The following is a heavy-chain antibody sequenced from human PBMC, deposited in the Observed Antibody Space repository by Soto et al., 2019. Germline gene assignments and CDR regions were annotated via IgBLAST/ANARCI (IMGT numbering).Heavy chain of an antibody. CDR2: INAGNGNT. J-gene: IGHJ4*02. CDR3: ARVGGYSSSWYSDY. CDR1: GCTFTSYA. V-gene: IGHV1-3*01. D-gene: IGHD6-13*01. Sequence: GASVKVSCKASGCTFTSYAMHWVRQAPGQRLEWMGWINAGNGNTKYSQKFQGRVTITRDTSASTAYMELSSLRSEDTAVYYCARVGGYSSSWYSDYWGQGTLVTVSS.